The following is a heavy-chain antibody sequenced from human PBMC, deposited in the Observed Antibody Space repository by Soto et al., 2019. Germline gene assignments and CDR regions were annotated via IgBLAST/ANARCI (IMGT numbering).Heavy chain of an antibody. CDR2: ISETSIAT. D-gene: IGHD1-1*01. Sequence: EVQLVESGGGLVQPGGSLRLSCAASGFNFKTYSMNWVRQAPGKGLEWVSYISETSIATYYRDSVKGRFTISRDNARNTLYLQMNSLRDEDTAVYYCAALQLGREEIFDSWGQGTLGTVSS. V-gene: IGHV3-48*02. J-gene: IGHJ4*02. CDR3: AALQLGREEIFDS. CDR1: GFNFKTYS.